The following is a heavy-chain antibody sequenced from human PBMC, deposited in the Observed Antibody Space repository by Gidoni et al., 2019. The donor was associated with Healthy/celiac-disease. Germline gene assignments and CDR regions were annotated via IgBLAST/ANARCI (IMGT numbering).Heavy chain of an antibody. CDR3: AXXYYDXXYGXXV. J-gene: IGHJ6*01. CDR2: IYYSGCT. Sequence: VQLQESGPGLVKPSETLSLPCTASXGSISSYYWSWIRQPQGKGLEWIGYIYYSGCTNYNPSLKSRVTISVDTXXNHXXXKLXXVTXXXTAXXXCAXXYYDXXYGXXVWGXXTT. CDR1: XGSISSYY. V-gene: IGHV4-59*01. D-gene: IGHD3-3*01.